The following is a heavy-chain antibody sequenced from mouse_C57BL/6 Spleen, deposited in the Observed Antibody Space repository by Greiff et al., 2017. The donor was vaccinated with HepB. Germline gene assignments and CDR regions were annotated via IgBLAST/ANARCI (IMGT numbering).Heavy chain of an antibody. CDR3: VRQDYYGSY. D-gene: IGHD1-1*01. Sequence: EVQLQESGGGLVQPKGSLKLSCAASGFSFNTYAMNWVRQAPGKGLEWVARIRSKSNNYATYYADSVKDRFTISRDDSESMLYLQMNNLKTEDTAMYYCVRQDYYGSYWGQGTLVTVSA. CDR1: GFSFNTYA. V-gene: IGHV10-1*01. CDR2: IRSKSNNYAT. J-gene: IGHJ3*01.